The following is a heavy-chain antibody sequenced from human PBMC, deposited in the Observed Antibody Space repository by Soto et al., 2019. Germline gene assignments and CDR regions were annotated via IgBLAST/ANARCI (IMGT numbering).Heavy chain of an antibody. Sequence: SETLSLTCTVSGGSISSSSYYWGWIRQPPGKGLEWIGSIYYSGSTYYNPSLKSRVTISVDTSKNQFSLKLSSVTAADTAVYYCATYGSGSYLMVPLYYFDYWGQGTLVTVSS. J-gene: IGHJ4*02. CDR1: GGSISSSSYY. D-gene: IGHD3-10*01. V-gene: IGHV4-39*01. CDR2: IYYSGST. CDR3: ATYGSGSYLMVPLYYFDY.